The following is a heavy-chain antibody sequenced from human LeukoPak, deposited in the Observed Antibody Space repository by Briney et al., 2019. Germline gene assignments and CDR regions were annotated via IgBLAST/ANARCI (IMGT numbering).Heavy chain of an antibody. CDR3: ARDRSGDSVSDL. J-gene: IGHJ5*02. CDR2: ICSSIGYI. Sequence: PGGSLRLSSAAPGFTFSSYAMNWVRQAPGKGLERVSPICSSIGYIYYAASGKGRFTISRDNAKNALYLQMNSLRGEGTGVYYCARDRSGDSVSDLWGRGTLVSVSS. V-gene: IGHV3-21*01. CDR1: GFTFSSYA. D-gene: IGHD3-3*01.